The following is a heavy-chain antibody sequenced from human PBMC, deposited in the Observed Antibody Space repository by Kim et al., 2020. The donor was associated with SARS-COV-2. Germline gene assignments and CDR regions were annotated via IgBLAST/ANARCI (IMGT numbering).Heavy chain of an antibody. Sequence: SETLSLTCTVSGGSINSGDYYWSWIRQPPGKGLEWIGYIYYSGSTYYNPSLKSRVTISVDTSKNQFSLKLSSVTAADTAVYYCARVWRSGSSPADYWGQGTLVTVSS. CDR1: GGSINSGDYY. CDR3: ARVWRSGSSPADY. J-gene: IGHJ4*02. CDR2: IYYSGST. D-gene: IGHD1-26*01. V-gene: IGHV4-30-4*01.